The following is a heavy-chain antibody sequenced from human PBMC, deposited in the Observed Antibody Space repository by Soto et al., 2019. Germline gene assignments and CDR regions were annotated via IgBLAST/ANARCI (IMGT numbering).Heavy chain of an antibody. CDR1: GFIFSSYG. CDR3: AKDITIFGVVIISYYGMDV. J-gene: IGHJ6*02. D-gene: IGHD3-3*01. CDR2: ISYDGSNK. V-gene: IGHV3-30*18. Sequence: QVQLVESGGGVVQPGRSLRLSCAASGFIFSSYGMHWVRQAPGKGLEWVAVISYDGSNKYYADSVKGRFTISRDNSKNTLYLQMNSLRAEDTAVYYCAKDITIFGVVIISYYGMDVWGQGTTVTVSS.